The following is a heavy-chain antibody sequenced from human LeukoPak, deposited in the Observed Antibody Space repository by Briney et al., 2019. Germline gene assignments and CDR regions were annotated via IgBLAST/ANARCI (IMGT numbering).Heavy chain of an antibody. CDR1: GYTFTSYD. CDR3: ARVNYYGSGSPHFDY. CDR2: MNPNSGNT. Sequence: GASVNVSCKASGYTFTSYDINWVRQATGQGLEWKGWMNPNSGNTGYAQKFQGRVTMTRNTSISTAYMELSSLRSEDTAVYYCARVNYYGSGSPHFDYWGQGTLVTVSS. J-gene: IGHJ4*02. V-gene: IGHV1-8*01. D-gene: IGHD3-10*01.